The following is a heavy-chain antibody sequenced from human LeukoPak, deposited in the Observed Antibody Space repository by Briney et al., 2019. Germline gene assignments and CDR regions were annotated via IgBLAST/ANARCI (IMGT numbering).Heavy chain of an antibody. CDR1: GYTITNNY. D-gene: IGHD3-9*01. Sequence: RASVKVSCKASGYTITNNYMHWVRQAPGQGLEWMGVINPSGTGTSYAQKLQGRVTMTTDTSTSTAYMELRSLRSDDTAVYYCARATRYFDWYPPPYYMDVWGKGTTVTISS. J-gene: IGHJ6*03. V-gene: IGHV1-46*01. CDR2: INPSGTGT. CDR3: ARATRYFDWYPPPYYMDV.